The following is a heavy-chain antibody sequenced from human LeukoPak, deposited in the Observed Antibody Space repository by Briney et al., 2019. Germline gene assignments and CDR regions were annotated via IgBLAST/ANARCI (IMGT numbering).Heavy chain of an antibody. CDR3: ARLGAGPTYYDFWSGYSSFYFDY. D-gene: IGHD3-3*01. Sequence: PSQTLSLTCIVSGGSISSGGHYWSWIRQHPGKGLEWGGYINYSGSTYYNPSLKSRVTISVDTSQNQFSLKLSSVTAADTAVYYCARLGAGPTYYDFWSGYSSFYFDYWGQGTLVTVSS. CDR2: INYSGST. J-gene: IGHJ4*02. CDR1: GGSISSGGHY. V-gene: IGHV4-31*03.